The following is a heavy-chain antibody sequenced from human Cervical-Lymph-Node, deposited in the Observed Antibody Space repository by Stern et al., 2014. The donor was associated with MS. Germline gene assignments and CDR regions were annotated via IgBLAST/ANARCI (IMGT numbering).Heavy chain of an antibody. Sequence: MQLVESGSEAKKPGSSVKVSCKVSGGTFSTYKISCVRQAPGQGLEWMGAIIPICGTADYAQKFQDRVTIIADESTSEVHMELISLRSEDTGVYYCARLGSGYDSSYLDFWGQGTLVTVSS. CDR3: ARLGSGYDSSYLDF. CDR1: GGTFSTYK. D-gene: IGHD5-12*01. J-gene: IGHJ4*02. V-gene: IGHV1-69*01. CDR2: IIPICGTA.